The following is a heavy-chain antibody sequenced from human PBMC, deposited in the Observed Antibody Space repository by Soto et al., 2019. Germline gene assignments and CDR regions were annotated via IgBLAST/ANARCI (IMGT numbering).Heavy chain of an antibody. V-gene: IGHV1-2*04. D-gene: IGHD6-19*01. CDR3: ARPRGSGWRDDAFDI. J-gene: IGHJ3*02. CDR1: GYTFTGYY. Sequence: ASVKVSCKASGYTFTGYYMHWVRQAPGQGLEWMGRINPNSGGTNYAQKFQGWVTMTRDTSISTAYMELSRLSSDDTAVYYCARPRGSGWRDDAFDIWGQGTMVTVSS. CDR2: INPNSGGT.